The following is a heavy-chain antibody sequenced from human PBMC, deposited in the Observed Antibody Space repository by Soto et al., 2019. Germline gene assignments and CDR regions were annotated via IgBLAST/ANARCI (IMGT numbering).Heavy chain of an antibody. Sequence: SETLSLTCTVSGGSISSYYWSWIRQPPGKGLEWIGYIYYSGSTNYNPSLKSRVTISVDTSKNQFSLKLSSVTAADTAVYYCARHLTVTTWDYWGQGTLVTVSS. D-gene: IGHD4-17*01. J-gene: IGHJ4*02. CDR1: GGSISSYY. CDR2: IYYSGST. CDR3: ARHLTVTTWDY. V-gene: IGHV4-59*08.